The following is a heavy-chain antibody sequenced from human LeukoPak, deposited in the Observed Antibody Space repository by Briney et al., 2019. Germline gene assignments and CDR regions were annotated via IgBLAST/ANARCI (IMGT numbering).Heavy chain of an antibody. Sequence: ASVKVSCKASGYTFTSYAMHWVGQAPGQRREWMGWINAGNGNTKYSQKFQGRVTITRDTTASTAYMELSSLRAEDTAVYYCAGGEYDSSGYRFGGPDYWGQGTLVTVSS. CDR3: AGGEYDSSGYRFGGPDY. D-gene: IGHD3-22*01. J-gene: IGHJ4*02. CDR2: INAGNGNT. CDR1: GYTFTSYA. V-gene: IGHV1-3*01.